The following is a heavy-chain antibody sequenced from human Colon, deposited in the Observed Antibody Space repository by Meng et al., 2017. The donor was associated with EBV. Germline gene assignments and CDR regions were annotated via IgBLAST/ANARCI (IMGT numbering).Heavy chain of an antibody. V-gene: IGHV4-39*01. CDR3: VRSSGWVKTGFDP. J-gene: IGHJ5*02. D-gene: IGHD6-19*01. CDR1: GGSISTSGYY. Sequence: QRQGWGPGLVKSSEALSLTCSVSGGSISTSGYYWGWIRQPPGKGLEWIGSIGHSGFTYYTPSLKSRVTVSIDTSRNQFSLWLTSVTAADTAVYYCVRSSGWVKTGFDPWGQGTLVTVSS. CDR2: IGHSGFT.